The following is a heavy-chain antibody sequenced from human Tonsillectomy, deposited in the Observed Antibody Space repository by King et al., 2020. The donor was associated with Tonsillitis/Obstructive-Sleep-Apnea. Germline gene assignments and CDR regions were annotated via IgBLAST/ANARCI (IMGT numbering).Heavy chain of an antibody. CDR2: IYYSGST. J-gene: IGHJ5*02. V-gene: IGHV4-39*01. Sequence: QLQESGPGLVKPSETLSLTCTVSGGSISSSSYYWGWIRQPPGKGLEWIGSIYYSGSTYYNPSLKSRVTISVDTSKNQFSLKLSSVTAADTAVYYCARHGGVSSTRVNWFDPWGQGTLVTVSS. CDR3: ARHGGVSSTRVNWFDP. CDR1: GGSISSSSYY. D-gene: IGHD2-2*01.